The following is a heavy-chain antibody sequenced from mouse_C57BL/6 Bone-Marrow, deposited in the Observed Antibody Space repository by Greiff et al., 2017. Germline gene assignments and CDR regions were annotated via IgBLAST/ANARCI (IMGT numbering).Heavy chain of an antibody. CDR1: GYTFTSYW. D-gene: IGHD1-1*01. V-gene: IGHV1-55*01. Sequence: QVQLQQPGAELVKPGASVKLSCKASGYTFTSYWITWVKQRPGQGLEWIGDIYPGSGSTNYNEKFKSKATLTVDTSSSTAYMQLSSLTSEDSAVYYCARRKTTGLRGMDYGGQGTSVTVSA. CDR2: IYPGSGST. CDR3: ARRKTTGLRGMDY. J-gene: IGHJ4*01.